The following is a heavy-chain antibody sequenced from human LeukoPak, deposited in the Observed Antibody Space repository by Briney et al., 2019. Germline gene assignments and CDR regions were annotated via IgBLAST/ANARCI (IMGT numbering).Heavy chain of an antibody. D-gene: IGHD6-13*01. CDR3: ARDGPYSSSWYWY. Sequence: PGGSLRLSRAASGFTVSSNYMSWVRQAPGKGLEWVSVIYSGGSTYYADSVKGRFTISRDNSKNTLYLQMNSLRAEDTAVYYCARDGPYSSSWYWYWGQGTLVTVSS. CDR1: GFTVSSNY. CDR2: IYSGGST. V-gene: IGHV3-66*01. J-gene: IGHJ4*02.